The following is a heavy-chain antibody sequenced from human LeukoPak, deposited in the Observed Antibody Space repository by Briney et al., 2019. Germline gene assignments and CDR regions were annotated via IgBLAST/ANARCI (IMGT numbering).Heavy chain of an antibody. CDR1: GFTFSTYS. Sequence: GGSLRLSCAASGFTFSTYSMNWVRQAPGKGLEWVSYIDTGTSTIYYADSVKGRFTISKDNAKNSLYLQMNSLRAEDTAVYYCAKSRRLTRVTIFDYWGQGTLVTVSS. V-gene: IGHV3-48*01. CDR2: IDTGTSTI. CDR3: AKSRRLTRVTIFDY. J-gene: IGHJ4*02. D-gene: IGHD3-3*01.